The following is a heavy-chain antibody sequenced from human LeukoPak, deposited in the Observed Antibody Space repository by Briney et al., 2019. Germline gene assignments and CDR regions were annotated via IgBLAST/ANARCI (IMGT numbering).Heavy chain of an antibody. V-gene: IGHV1-2*02. D-gene: IGHD3-10*01. CDR2: INPNSGDT. Sequence: ASVKVSCKASGYTFTGYYIHWVRQAPGQGLEWMGWINPNSGDTNYAQRFQGRVTMTRDTSINTAYMELSRLRSDDTAVYYCARDIGSGSYYWGQGTLVTVSS. CDR3: ARDIGSGSYY. CDR1: GYTFTGYY. J-gene: IGHJ4*02.